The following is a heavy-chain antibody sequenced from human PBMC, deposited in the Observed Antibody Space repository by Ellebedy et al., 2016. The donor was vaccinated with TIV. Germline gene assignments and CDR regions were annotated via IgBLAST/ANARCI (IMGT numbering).Heavy chain of an antibody. CDR3: ARRGAYGDYAVQVNGWFDP. D-gene: IGHD4-17*01. J-gene: IGHJ5*02. CDR2: IYQDGSEK. CDR1: GFSFRNYW. Sequence: GESLKISCAASGFSFRNYWMGWVRQAPGKGLEWVANIYQDGSEKYYVDSVKGRFTISRDNANNILFLQMNSLRVEDTGVYYCARRGAYGDYAVQVNGWFDPWGQGTLVTVSS. V-gene: IGHV3-7*01.